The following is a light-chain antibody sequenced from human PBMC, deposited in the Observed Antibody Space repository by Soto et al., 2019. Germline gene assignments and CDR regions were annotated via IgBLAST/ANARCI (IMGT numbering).Light chain of an antibody. Sequence: ETVMTQSPATLSVSPGERPTLSCRASQSVSSNLAWYQQKPGQAPRLLIYDASTRATGIPARFSGSGSGTEFTLTISSLQSEDSAVYYCQQYNTWPLTFGPGTKVDLK. J-gene: IGKJ3*01. V-gene: IGKV3-15*01. CDR2: DAS. CDR3: QQYNTWPLT. CDR1: QSVSSN.